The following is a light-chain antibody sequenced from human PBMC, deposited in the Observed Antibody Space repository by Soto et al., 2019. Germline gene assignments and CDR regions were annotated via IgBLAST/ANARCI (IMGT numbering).Light chain of an antibody. CDR1: SSDVGGYNY. J-gene: IGLJ1*01. CDR3: SSYVGTNSYV. V-gene: IGLV2-8*01. CDR2: EVS. Sequence: QSVLTQPPSASGSPGQSVTISCTGTSSDVGGYNYVSWYQQHPGKAPKLMIYEVSKRPSGVPERFSGSKSGNTAALTVSGLQAEDEADYYCSSYVGTNSYVFGTGTKSPS.